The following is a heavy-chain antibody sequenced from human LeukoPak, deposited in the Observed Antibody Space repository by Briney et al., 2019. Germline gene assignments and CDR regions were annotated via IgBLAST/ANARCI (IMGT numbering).Heavy chain of an antibody. J-gene: IGHJ4*02. CDR2: IYYKGNT. CDR3: ARGQRRLQDY. CDR1: GGPISSYY. V-gene: IGHV4-59*01. Sequence: SETLSLTCTVSGGPISSYYWSWIRQPPGKGLEWIGYIYYKGNTNYNPSLKSRVTISVDTSKNQFSLKVSSVTAADTAVYYCARGQRRLQDYWGQGTLVTVSS.